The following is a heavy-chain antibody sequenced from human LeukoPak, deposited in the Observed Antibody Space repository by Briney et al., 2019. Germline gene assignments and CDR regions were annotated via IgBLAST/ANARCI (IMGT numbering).Heavy chain of an antibody. Sequence: SQTLSLTCAVSGGSISSGGYSWSWIRQPPGKGLEWIGYTYHSGSTYYNPSLKSRVTISVDRSKNQFSLKLSSVTAPDTAVYYCARGNPRCCYTYDAFDIWGQGTMVTVSS. CDR1: GGSISSGGYS. D-gene: IGHD2-2*02. J-gene: IGHJ3*02. CDR2: TYHSGST. CDR3: ARGNPRCCYTYDAFDI. V-gene: IGHV4-30-2*01.